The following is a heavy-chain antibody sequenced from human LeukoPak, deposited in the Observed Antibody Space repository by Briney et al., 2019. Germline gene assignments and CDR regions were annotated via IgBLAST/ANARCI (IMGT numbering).Heavy chain of an antibody. J-gene: IGHJ4*02. D-gene: IGHD3-3*01. CDR2: IIPIFGTA. V-gene: IGHV1-69*05. CDR3: ASGIVLRFLEWLFDY. Sequence: GASVKVSCKASGGTFSSYAISWVRQAPGQGLEWMGGIIPIFGTANYAQKFQGRVTITTDESTSTAYMELSSLRSEDTAVYYCASGIVLRFLEWLFDYWGQGTLVTVSS. CDR1: GGTFSSYA.